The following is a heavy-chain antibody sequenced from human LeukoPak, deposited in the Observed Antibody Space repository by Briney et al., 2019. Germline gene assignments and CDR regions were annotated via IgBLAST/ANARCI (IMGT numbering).Heavy chain of an antibody. CDR1: GGSFSGYY. J-gene: IGHJ4*02. CDR2: INHSGST. D-gene: IGHD6-13*01. Sequence: PSETLSLTCAVYGGSFSGYYWSWIRQPPGKGLEWIGEINHSGSTNYNPSLKSRVTISVDTSKNQFSLKLSSVTAADTAVYYCARGGPYSSSWNEGSTLAPKKALYYFDYWGQGTLVTVSS. V-gene: IGHV4-34*01. CDR3: ARGGPYSSSWNEGSTLAPKKALYYFDY.